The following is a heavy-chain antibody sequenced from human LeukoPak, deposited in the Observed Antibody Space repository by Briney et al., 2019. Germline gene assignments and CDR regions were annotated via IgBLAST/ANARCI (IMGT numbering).Heavy chain of an antibody. V-gene: IGHV3-7*01. CDR1: QFTFNGSW. CDR2: MDPTGSQK. Sequence: GGSLRLSCADSQFTFNGSWMNWVRQAPGKGLEWVANMDPTGSQKRYLDSVRGRFTISKDNPGASLYLDMHSLRAEDTAIYYCAIWTSGNYWGQGTLVTVSS. J-gene: IGHJ4*02. D-gene: IGHD1-1*01. CDR3: AIWTSGNY.